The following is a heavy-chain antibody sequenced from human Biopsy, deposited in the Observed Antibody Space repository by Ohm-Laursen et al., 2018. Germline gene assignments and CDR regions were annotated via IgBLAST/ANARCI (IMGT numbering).Heavy chain of an antibody. D-gene: IGHD4-11*01. J-gene: IGHJ6*02. V-gene: IGHV4-4*07. Sequence: SDTLSLTCNVSGGDINNYYWSWIRQPAGKGLEWIGRIYPGGSTNYNPSLKSQVTMSVDTSKKQLSLRLRSVTAADTAVYYCARDSGILNYGNFKYYHYYGMDVWGQGTKVTVSS. CDR3: ARDSGILNYGNFKYYHYYGMDV. CDR2: IYPGGST. CDR1: GGDINNYY.